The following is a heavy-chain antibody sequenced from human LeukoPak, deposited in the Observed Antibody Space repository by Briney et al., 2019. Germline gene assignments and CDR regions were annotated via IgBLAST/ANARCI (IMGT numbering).Heavy chain of an antibody. Sequence: SRGISCAASGFTFSSYCMHWVRQAPGKGLEWVAVISNDGSNKHYEYSMKGRFTISRDNSKNTLYLQMNSLRAEDTAVYYCARDFSPVDYWGQGTLLIISS. J-gene: IGHJ4*02. CDR1: GFTFSSYC. CDR3: ARDFSPVDY. CDR2: ISNDGSNK. D-gene: IGHD3-3*01. V-gene: IGHV3-30*03.